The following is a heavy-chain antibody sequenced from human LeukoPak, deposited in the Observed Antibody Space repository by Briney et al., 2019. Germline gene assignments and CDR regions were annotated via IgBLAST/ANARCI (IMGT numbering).Heavy chain of an antibody. CDR3: AIQGGPLGRDDAFDI. CDR1: RYTFTSYG. J-gene: IGHJ3*02. Sequence: ASVKVSCKASRYTFTSYGLSWVRQAPGQGLEWMGWISAYNGNTNYAQKLQGRVTMTTDTSTTTAYMEMRSLRSDDTAVYYCAIQGGPLGRDDAFDIWGQGTMVTVSS. V-gene: IGHV1-18*01. CDR2: ISAYNGNT.